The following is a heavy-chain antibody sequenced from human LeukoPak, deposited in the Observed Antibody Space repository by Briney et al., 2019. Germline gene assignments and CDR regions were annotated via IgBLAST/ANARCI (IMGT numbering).Heavy chain of an antibody. V-gene: IGHV2-5*02. CDR2: IYWDDDK. D-gene: IGHD3-10*01. CDR3: ARLTEITMVRGVIRALFDY. Sequence: SGPTLVKPTQTLTPTCTFSGFSLSTSGVGVGWIRQPPGKALEWLALIYWDDDKRYSPSLKSRLTITKDTSKNQVVLTMTNMDPVHTATYYCARLTEITMVRGVIRALFDYWGQGTLVTVSS. J-gene: IGHJ4*02. CDR1: GFSLSTSGVG.